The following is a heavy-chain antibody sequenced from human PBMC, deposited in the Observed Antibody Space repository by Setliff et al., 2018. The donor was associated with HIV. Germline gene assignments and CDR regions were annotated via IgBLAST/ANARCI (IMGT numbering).Heavy chain of an antibody. CDR1: GYTLTELS. CDR3: ARDGYYYGSGSYSSFDY. J-gene: IGHJ4*02. CDR2: FDPEDGES. V-gene: IGHV1-24*01. D-gene: IGHD3-10*01. Sequence: ASVKVSCKISGYTLTELSRHWVRQAPGKGLEWMGRFDPEDGESIYAQKFQGRVTMTDDTSTSTAYMELRSLRSDDTAVYYCARDGYYYGSGSYSSFDYWGQGTLVTVSS.